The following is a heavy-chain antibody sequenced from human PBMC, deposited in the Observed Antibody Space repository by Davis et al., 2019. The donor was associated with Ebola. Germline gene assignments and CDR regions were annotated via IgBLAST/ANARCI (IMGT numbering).Heavy chain of an antibody. CDR2: INHSGST. D-gene: IGHD3-16*01. Sequence: PSETLSLTCTVSGGSISSSSYYWGWIRQPPGKGLEWIGEINHSGSTNYNPSLKSRVTISVDTSKNQFSLKLSSVTAADTAVYYCARTLRGAFDIWGQGTMVTVSS. CDR1: GGSISSSSYY. J-gene: IGHJ3*02. V-gene: IGHV4-39*07. CDR3: ARTLRGAFDI.